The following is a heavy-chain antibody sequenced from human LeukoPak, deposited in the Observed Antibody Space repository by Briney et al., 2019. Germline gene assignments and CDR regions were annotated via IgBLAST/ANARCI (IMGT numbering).Heavy chain of an antibody. CDR1: GGSISSYY. Sequence: SETLSLTCTVSGGSISSYYWSWIRQPPGKGLEWIGYIYYSGSTNYNPSLKSRVTISVDTSKNQFSLKLSSVTAADTAVYYCARVAIIMVRGVGYYYGMDVWGQGTTVTVSS. J-gene: IGHJ6*02. CDR3: ARVAIIMVRGVGYYYGMDV. CDR2: IYYSGST. V-gene: IGHV4-59*01. D-gene: IGHD3-10*01.